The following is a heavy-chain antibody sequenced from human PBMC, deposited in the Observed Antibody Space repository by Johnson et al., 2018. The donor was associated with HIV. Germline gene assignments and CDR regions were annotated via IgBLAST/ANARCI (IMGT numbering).Heavy chain of an antibody. Sequence: QVQLVESGGGVVQPGRSLRLSCAASGFTFSSYAMHWVRQAPGKGLEWVAVISYDGSNKYYADSVKGRFTISRDNSKNTLYLQMNSLRAEDTAVYYCARAGPRWDACDIWGQGTMVTVSS. CDR3: ARAGPRWDACDI. J-gene: IGHJ3*02. CDR2: ISYDGSNK. CDR1: GFTFSSYA. V-gene: IGHV3-30-3*01. D-gene: IGHD4-23*01.